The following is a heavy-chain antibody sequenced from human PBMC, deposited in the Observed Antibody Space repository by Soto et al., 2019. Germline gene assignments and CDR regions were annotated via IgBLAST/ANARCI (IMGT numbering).Heavy chain of an antibody. CDR1: GFTFSSYA. J-gene: IGHJ6*03. Sequence: GGSLRLSCAASGFTFSSYAMSWVRQAPGKGLEWVSAISGSGGSTYYADSVKGRFTISRDNSKNTLYLQMNSLRAEDTAVYYCAKGGYCSSTSLSCHWGYYYYYMDVWGKGTTVTVSS. V-gene: IGHV3-23*01. CDR2: ISGSGGST. D-gene: IGHD2-2*01. CDR3: AKGGYCSSTSLSCHWGYYYYYMDV.